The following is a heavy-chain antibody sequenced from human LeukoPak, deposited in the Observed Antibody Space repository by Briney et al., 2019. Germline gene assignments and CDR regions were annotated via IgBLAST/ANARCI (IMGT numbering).Heavy chain of an antibody. CDR3: ARVTGFSGSYLSYYYMDV. Sequence: SETLSLTCTVSGGSISSYYWSWIRQPAGKGLEWIGRIYTSGSTNYNPSLKSRVTMSVDTSKNQFSLKLSSATAADTAVYYCARVTGFSGSYLSYYYMDVWGKGTTVTVSS. J-gene: IGHJ6*03. CDR2: IYTSGST. CDR1: GGSISSYY. D-gene: IGHD1-26*01. V-gene: IGHV4-4*07.